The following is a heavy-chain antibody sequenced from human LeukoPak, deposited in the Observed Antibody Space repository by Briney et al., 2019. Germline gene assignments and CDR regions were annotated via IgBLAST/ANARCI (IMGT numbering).Heavy chain of an antibody. J-gene: IGHJ4*02. CDR1: GFTFSSYG. D-gene: IGHD4-17*01. V-gene: IGHV3-33*08. CDR2: IWYDGSNK. CDR3: ARANDYGDYFDY. Sequence: GGSLRLSCAASGFTFSSYGMHWVRQAPGKGLEWVAVIWYDGSNKYYADSVKGRFTISRDNSKSTLYLQMNSLRAEDTAVYYCARANDYGDYFDYWGQGTLVTVSS.